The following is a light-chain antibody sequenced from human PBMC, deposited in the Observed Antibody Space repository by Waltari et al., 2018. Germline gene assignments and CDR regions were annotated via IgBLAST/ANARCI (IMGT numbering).Light chain of an antibody. CDR2: AVA. CDR1: SSDIGSYNH. CDR3: CSYARFYIWV. J-gene: IGLJ3*02. Sequence: QSALTQPASVSGSPGQSITISCTGTSSDIGSYNHVSWYQQHPGKAPKLLISAVAKRPSGVSSRFSGSKSGNTASLTISGLQPDDEAHYYCCSYARFYIWVFGEGTKLTVL. V-gene: IGLV2-23*02.